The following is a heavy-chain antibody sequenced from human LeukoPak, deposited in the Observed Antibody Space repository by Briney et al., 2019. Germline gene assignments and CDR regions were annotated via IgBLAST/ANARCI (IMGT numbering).Heavy chain of an antibody. CDR3: ARVFIRGAFDI. CDR2: VSTGSNYI. J-gene: IGHJ3*02. D-gene: IGHD3-16*02. CDR1: GFTFSSYS. Sequence: GGSLRLSCTASGFTFSSYSLNWVRQAPGKGLEWVSSVSTGSNYIYYADSAKGRFTISRDNDKNSLYLQMNSLRVEDTAVYYCARVFIRGAFDIWGQGTMVTVSS. V-gene: IGHV3-21*01.